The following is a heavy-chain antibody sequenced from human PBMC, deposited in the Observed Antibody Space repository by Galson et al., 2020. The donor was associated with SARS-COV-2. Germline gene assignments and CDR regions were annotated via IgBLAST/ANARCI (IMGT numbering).Heavy chain of an antibody. CDR2: IYTRGST. D-gene: IGHD6-13*01. Sequence: SETLSLTCTVSGGSISSGSYYWSWIRQPAGKGLEWIGRIYTRGSTNYNPSLKSRVTISVDTSKNQFSLKLSSVTAADTAVYYCARDYSSSTYGMDVWGQGTTVTVSS. CDR1: GGSISSGSYY. J-gene: IGHJ6*02. V-gene: IGHV4-61*02. CDR3: ARDYSSSTYGMDV.